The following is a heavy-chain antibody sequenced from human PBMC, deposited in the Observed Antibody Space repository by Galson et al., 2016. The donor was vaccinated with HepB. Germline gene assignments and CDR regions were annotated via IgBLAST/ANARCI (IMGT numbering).Heavy chain of an antibody. Sequence: PALVKPTQTLTLTCTFSGFSLQDNGVGVGWIRQPPGKALEWLGLIHWDDDKRYTPSLFPRLTITKGSSNNQVVTTLTNVAPVDSATYYCAHRLVTGYDAFDVWGPGTLVTVSS. CDR2: IHWDDDK. J-gene: IGHJ3*01. CDR3: AHRLVTGYDAFDV. CDR1: GFSLQDNGVG. V-gene: IGHV2-5*02. D-gene: IGHD3-9*01.